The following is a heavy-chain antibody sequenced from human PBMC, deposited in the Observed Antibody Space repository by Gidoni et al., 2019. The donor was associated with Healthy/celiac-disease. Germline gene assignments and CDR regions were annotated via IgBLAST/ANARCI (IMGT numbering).Heavy chain of an antibody. V-gene: IGHV3-15*01. J-gene: IGHJ6*02. CDR3: TTGYYYGSGSSIFPYYYYGMDV. Sequence: APVKGRFTISRDDSKNTLYLQMNSLKTEDTDVYYCTTGYYYGSGSSIFPYYYYGMDVWGQGTTVTVSS. D-gene: IGHD3-10*01.